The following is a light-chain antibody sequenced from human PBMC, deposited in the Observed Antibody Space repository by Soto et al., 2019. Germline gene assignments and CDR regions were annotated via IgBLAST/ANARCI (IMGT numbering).Light chain of an antibody. CDR1: SSDVGGYNY. CDR3: SSYAGSNLV. Sequence: ALTQPPSASGSPGQSVTISCTGTSSDVGGYNYVSWYQQHPGKAPKLMIYEVSKRPSGVPDRFSGSKSGNTASLTVSGLQAEDEADYYCSSYAGSNLVFGGGTKLTVL. V-gene: IGLV2-8*01. J-gene: IGLJ2*01. CDR2: EVS.